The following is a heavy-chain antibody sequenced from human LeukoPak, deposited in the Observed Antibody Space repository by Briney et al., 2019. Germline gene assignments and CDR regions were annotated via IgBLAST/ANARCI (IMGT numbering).Heavy chain of an antibody. CDR1: GGSISSSSYY. CDR3: ARDHTGWFGELTAFDI. V-gene: IGHV4-39*07. J-gene: IGHJ3*02. CDR2: IYYSGST. Sequence: PSETLSLTCTVSGGSISSSSYYWGWIRQPPGKGLEWIGSIYYSGSTYYNPSLKSRVTISVDTSKNQFSLKLSSVTAADTAVYYCARDHTGWFGELTAFDIWGQGTMVTVSS. D-gene: IGHD3-10*01.